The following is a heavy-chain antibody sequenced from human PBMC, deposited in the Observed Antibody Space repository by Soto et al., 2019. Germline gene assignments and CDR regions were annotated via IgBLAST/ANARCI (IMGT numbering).Heavy chain of an antibody. Sequence: EVQLVESGGGLIQPGGSLRLSCAVSGFTVSNNYMSWVRQAPGKGLEGVSVIYSGGYTAYGDSVKGGFTISRDNSKNTLYLKLNSLEPAHRAVFYCSPHPGGGGYWGQGTLVTVSS. J-gene: IGHJ4*02. CDR3: SPHPGGGGY. CDR1: GFTVSNNY. D-gene: IGHD3-10*01. CDR2: IYSGGYT. V-gene: IGHV3-53*01.